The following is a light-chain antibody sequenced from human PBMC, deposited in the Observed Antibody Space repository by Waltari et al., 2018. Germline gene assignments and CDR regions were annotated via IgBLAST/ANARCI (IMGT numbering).Light chain of an antibody. CDR2: GAS. V-gene: IGKV3-20*01. J-gene: IGKJ3*01. Sequence: EIVLTQSPGTLSLSPGERATLSCRASQIISNNYLAWYQQKPGQAPTLRIYGASNRATGIPDAFGGSGSGTDFTLTISKLEPEDFAVYYCQQYGSSPFTFGPGTKVDFK. CDR1: QIISNNY. CDR3: QQYGSSPFT.